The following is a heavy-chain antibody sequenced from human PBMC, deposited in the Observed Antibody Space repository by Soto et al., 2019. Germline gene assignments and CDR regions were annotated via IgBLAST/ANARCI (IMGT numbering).Heavy chain of an antibody. CDR1: GFSFSIYA. D-gene: IGHD3-3*01. CDR3: AGGGEWSFNFEY. J-gene: IGHJ4*02. CDR2: ISASGENT. Sequence: EVQLLESGGGLVQPGGSLRLSCAASGFSFSIYAMSWVRQAPGKGLEWVCGISASGENTYYADSVKGRFTISRDNSKNTLYLQMNNLRVEDKAVYYCAGGGEWSFNFEYWGQGTLVTVFS. V-gene: IGHV3-23*01.